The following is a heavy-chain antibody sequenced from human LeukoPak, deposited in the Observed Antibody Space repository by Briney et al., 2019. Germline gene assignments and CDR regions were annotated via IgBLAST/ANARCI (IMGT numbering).Heavy chain of an antibody. Sequence: VASVKVSCKASGYTFTGYYMHWVRQAPGQGLEWMGWINPNSGGTNYAQKFQGRVTMTRDTSISTAYMELSRLRSDDTAVYYCAREVFATTVVTPAYFDYWGQGTLVTVSS. CDR2: INPNSGGT. CDR1: GYTFTGYY. D-gene: IGHD4-23*01. J-gene: IGHJ4*02. CDR3: AREVFATTVVTPAYFDY. V-gene: IGHV1-2*02.